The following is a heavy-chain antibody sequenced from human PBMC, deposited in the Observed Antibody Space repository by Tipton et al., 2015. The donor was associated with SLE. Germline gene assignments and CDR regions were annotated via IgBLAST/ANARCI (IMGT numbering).Heavy chain of an antibody. CDR2: IYHRGST. J-gene: IGHJ5*02. D-gene: IGHD1-26*01. V-gene: IGHV4-38-2*01. Sequence: TLSLTCAVSGYSISSGYYWGWIRQPPGKGLEWIGSIYHRGSTYYNPSLKSRVTISVDTSKNQFSLKLSSVTAADTAVYYCARALGRAWGQGTLVTVSS. CDR3: ARALGRA. CDR1: GYSISSGYY.